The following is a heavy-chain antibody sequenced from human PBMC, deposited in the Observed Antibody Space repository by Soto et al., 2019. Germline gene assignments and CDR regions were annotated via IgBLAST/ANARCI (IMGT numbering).Heavy chain of an antibody. CDR3: ARGGEQWLVQDWFDP. Sequence: QVQLVQSGAEVKKPGSSVKVSCKASGGTFSSYAISWVRQAPGQGLEWMGGIIPIFGTANYAQKFQGRVTIAADESTRTAYMELSSLRSEDTAVYHCARGGEQWLVQDWFDPWGQGTLVTVSS. D-gene: IGHD6-19*01. V-gene: IGHV1-69*12. J-gene: IGHJ5*02. CDR2: IIPIFGTA. CDR1: GGTFSSYA.